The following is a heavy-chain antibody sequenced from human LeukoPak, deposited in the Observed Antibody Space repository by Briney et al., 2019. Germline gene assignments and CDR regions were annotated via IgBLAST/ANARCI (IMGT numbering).Heavy chain of an antibody. CDR2: ISYDGSNK. Sequence: GGSLRLSCAASGFTFSSYGMHWVRQAPGKGLEWVAVISYDGSNKYYADTVKGRFTTSRDNSNNTLYLQMNSLGAEDTAVYYCAKDWRRSWYYFDYWGQGTLVTVSS. D-gene: IGHD6-13*01. J-gene: IGHJ4*02. CDR3: AKDWRRSWYYFDY. V-gene: IGHV3-30*18. CDR1: GFTFSSYG.